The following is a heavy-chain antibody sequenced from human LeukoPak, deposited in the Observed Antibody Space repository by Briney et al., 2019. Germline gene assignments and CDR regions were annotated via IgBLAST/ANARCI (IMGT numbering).Heavy chain of an antibody. CDR2: INPNSGGT. J-gene: IGHJ5*02. D-gene: IGHD2-2*02. CDR3: ARRREYCSSTSCYIRGPPWFDP. Sequence: ASVKVSCKASGYTFTCYYMHWVRQAPGQGLEWMGWINPNSGGTNYAQKFQGRVTMTRDTSISTAYMELSRLRSDDTAVYYCARRREYCSSTSCYIRGPPWFDPWGQGTLVTVSS. V-gene: IGHV1-2*02. CDR1: GYTFTCYY.